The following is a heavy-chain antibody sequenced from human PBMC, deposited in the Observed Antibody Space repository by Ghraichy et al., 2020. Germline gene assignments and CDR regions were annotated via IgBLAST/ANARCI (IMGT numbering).Heavy chain of an antibody. J-gene: IGHJ4*02. CDR2: FSGTGGTT. Sequence: GGALRLSCAASGFTFSSYAMSWVRQAPGKGLEWLSGFSGTGGTTYYAASVRGRFTISRDNSKNTLYPQVNSLRAEDTAVYYCAKVYSTGYSNFDCWGQGTLVTVSS. V-gene: IGHV3-23*01. CDR3: AKVYSTGYSNFDC. D-gene: IGHD3-22*01. CDR1: GFTFSSYA.